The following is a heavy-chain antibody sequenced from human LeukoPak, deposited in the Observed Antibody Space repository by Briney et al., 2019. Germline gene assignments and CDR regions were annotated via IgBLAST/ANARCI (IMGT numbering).Heavy chain of an antibody. V-gene: IGHV3-23*01. J-gene: IGHJ3*02. CDR2: MSGTGDST. D-gene: IGHD3-3*01. CDR1: GLTFRNYA. Sequence: AGGSLRLSCAASGLTFRNYAMSWVRQAPGKGLEWVSIMSGTGDSTYYAASMKGRFTISRDNPRNTVYLQMNSLRAEDTAVYFCAKADATIGGAFDIWGQGTVVTVSS. CDR3: AKADATIGGAFDI.